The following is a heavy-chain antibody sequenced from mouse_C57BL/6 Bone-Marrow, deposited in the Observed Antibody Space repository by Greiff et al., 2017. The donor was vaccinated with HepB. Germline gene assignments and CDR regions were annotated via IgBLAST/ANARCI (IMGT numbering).Heavy chain of an antibody. CDR2: IHPNSGST. CDR3: AIKETAQATFAWFAY. V-gene: IGHV1-64*01. D-gene: IGHD3-2*02. Sequence: QVQLKQPGAELVKPGASVKLSCKASGYTFTSYWMHWVKQRPGQGLEWIGMIHPNSGSTNYNEKFKSKATLTVDKSSSTAYMQLSSLTSEDSAVYYCAIKETAQATFAWFAYWGQGTLVTVSA. CDR1: GYTFTSYW. J-gene: IGHJ3*01.